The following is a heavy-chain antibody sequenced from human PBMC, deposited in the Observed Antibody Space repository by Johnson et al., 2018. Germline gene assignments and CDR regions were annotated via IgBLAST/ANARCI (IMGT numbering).Heavy chain of an antibody. CDR1: GFTFSDYR. D-gene: IGHD2-21*02. Sequence: VQLVESGGGVVKPGTSLRLSCEASGFTFSDYRMHWPRQAPGKGLEWLAVVSFTGNSEYYKDSVKGRFSISRDNSKNTLFLQMNNVRSEDSAVYYCAKWNLFSGAACASPDPVDLWGQGTRVTVSS. V-gene: IGHV3-30*18. CDR3: AKWNLFSGAACASPDPVDL. CDR2: VSFTGNSE. J-gene: IGHJ3*01.